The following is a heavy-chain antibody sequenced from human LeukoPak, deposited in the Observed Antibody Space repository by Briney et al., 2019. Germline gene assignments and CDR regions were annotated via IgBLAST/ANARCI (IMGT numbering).Heavy chain of an antibody. CDR3: AKRVTTGVKVDYFDY. Sequence: GRSLRLSCAASGFTFSSYGMHWVRQAPGKGLEWVAVIWYDGSNKYYADSVKGRFTISRDNSKNTLYLQMNSLRAEDTAVYYCAKRVTTGVKVDYFDYWGQGTLVTVSS. CDR2: IWYDGSNK. J-gene: IGHJ4*02. D-gene: IGHD4-23*01. V-gene: IGHV3-33*06. CDR1: GFTFSSYG.